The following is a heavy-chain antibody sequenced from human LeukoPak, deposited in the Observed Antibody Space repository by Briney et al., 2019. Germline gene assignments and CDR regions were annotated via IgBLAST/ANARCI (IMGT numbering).Heavy chain of an antibody. CDR1: GFTFTSYS. D-gene: IGHD4-17*01. CDR2: ISSGSHFI. V-gene: IGHV3-21*01. CDR3: ARAQTTVTLGNY. Sequence: GESLRLSCAASGFTFTSYSLSWVRQAPGKGLEWVSSISSGSHFIYYADSVKGRFTISRDNAKNSLYLQMNSLRAEDTAVYYCARAQTTVTLGNYWGQGTLVTVSS. J-gene: IGHJ4*02.